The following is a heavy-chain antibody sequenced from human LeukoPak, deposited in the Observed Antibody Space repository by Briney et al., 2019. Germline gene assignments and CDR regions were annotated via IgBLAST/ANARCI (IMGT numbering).Heavy chain of an antibody. CDR2: IWYDGSNK. D-gene: IGHD3-10*01. CDR1: GFTFSSYG. J-gene: IGHJ4*02. CDR3: AKTMVRGVSYYFDY. Sequence: GRSLRLSSAASGFTFSSYGMHWVRQAPGKGLEWVAVIWYDGSNKYYADSVKGRFTISRDNSKNTLYLQMNSLRAEDTAVYYCAKTMVRGVSYYFDYWGQGTLVTVSS. V-gene: IGHV3-33*06.